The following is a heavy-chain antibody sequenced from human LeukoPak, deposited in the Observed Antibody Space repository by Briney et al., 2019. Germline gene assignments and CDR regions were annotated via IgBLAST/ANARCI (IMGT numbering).Heavy chain of an antibody. V-gene: IGHV1-2*02. D-gene: IGHD6-19*01. CDR3: ARPRNPGIAVAAPY. Sequence: EWMXWINPNSGDTNYAQKFQGRVTMTRDTSISTAYMELTWLRSDDTAVYFCARPRNPGIAVAAPYWGQGTLVTVSS. CDR2: INPNSGDT. J-gene: IGHJ4*02.